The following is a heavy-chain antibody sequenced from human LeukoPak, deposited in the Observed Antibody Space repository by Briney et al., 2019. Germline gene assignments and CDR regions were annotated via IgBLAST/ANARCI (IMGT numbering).Heavy chain of an antibody. CDR1: GGSLSSYY. Sequence: SETLSLTCTVSGGSLSSYYWSWIRQPPGKGLEWIGYIYDSGSTNYNPSLKSRVAISVDTSKNQFSLKLSSVTAADTAVYYCARAREDYYYDSSGTPFDYWGQGTLVTVSS. V-gene: IGHV4-59*01. CDR3: ARAREDYYYDSSGTPFDY. CDR2: IYDSGST. D-gene: IGHD3-22*01. J-gene: IGHJ4*02.